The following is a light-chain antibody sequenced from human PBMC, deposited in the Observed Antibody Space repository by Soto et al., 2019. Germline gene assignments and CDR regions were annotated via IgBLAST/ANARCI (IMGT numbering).Light chain of an antibody. CDR2: DVS. CDR3: SSYAGSYTYV. CDR1: SSDVGGYNY. J-gene: IGLJ1*01. V-gene: IGLV2-11*01. Sequence: QSALTQPRSVSGSPGQSVTISCTGTSSDVGGYNYVSWYQQHPGKAPDLMIFDVSKRSSGVPDRFSGSKSGNTASLTISGLQAEDEADYYCSSYAGSYTYVFGTGTKLTVL.